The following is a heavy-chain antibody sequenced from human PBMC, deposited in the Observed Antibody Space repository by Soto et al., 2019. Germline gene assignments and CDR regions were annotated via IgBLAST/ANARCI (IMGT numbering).Heavy chain of an antibody. J-gene: IGHJ6*02. V-gene: IGHV3-30*18. CDR3: AKDLTHYDFWSGYYRPPWGIFDYYYYYGMDV. CDR2: ISYDGSNK. CDR1: GFTFSSYG. Sequence: GGSLRLSCAASGFTFSSYGMHWVRQAPGKGLEWVAVISYDGSNKYYADSVKGRFTISRDNSKNTLYLQMNSLRAEDTAVYYCAKDLTHYDFWSGYYRPPWGIFDYYYYYGMDVWGQGTTVTVSS. D-gene: IGHD3-3*01.